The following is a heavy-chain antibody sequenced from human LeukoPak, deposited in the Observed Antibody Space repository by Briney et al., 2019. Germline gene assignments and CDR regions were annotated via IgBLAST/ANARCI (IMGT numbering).Heavy chain of an antibody. V-gene: IGHV3-48*03. Sequence: PGGSLRLSCAASGFDLSTYEMNWVRQARGKELEWIADITISGHTKNYADSVKGRFTISRDNARTSLYLQMNSLRVEDTGVYYCARGDPHADLWGQGTLVTVSS. CDR2: ITISGHTK. CDR1: GFDLSTYE. CDR3: ARGDPHADL. J-gene: IGHJ5*02.